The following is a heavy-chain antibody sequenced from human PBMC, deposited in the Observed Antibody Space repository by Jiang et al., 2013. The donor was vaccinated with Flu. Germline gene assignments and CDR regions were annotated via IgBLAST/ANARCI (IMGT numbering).Heavy chain of an antibody. CDR3: AKTKDNSGWVIDD. CDR2: ISGSSIGT. J-gene: IGHJ4*02. Sequence: QLLESGGGLVQPGGSLRLSCAASGFTFSSYAMSWVRQAPGKGLEWVSLISGSSIGTYYADSVKGRFTISRDNSKSTLYLQMNSLRAEDTAVYYCAKTKDNSGWVIDDWGQGTLLTVSS. D-gene: IGHD6-19*01. CDR1: GFTFSSYA. V-gene: IGHV3-23*01.